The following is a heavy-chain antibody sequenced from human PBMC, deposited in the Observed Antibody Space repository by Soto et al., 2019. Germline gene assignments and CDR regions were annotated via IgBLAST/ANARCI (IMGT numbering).Heavy chain of an antibody. CDR3: ARDYGLLYFDY. Sequence: SETLSLTCTVSGGSISSSSYYWGWIRQPPGKGLEWIGSIYYSGSTYYNPSLKSRVTISVDTSKNQFSLKLSSVTAADTAVYYCARDYGLLYFDYWGQGTLVTVS. CDR2: IYYSGST. D-gene: IGHD4-17*01. V-gene: IGHV4-39*01. J-gene: IGHJ4*02. CDR1: GGSISSSSYY.